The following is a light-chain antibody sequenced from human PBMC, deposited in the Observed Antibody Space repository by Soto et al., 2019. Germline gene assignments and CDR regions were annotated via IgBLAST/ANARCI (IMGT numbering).Light chain of an antibody. J-gene: IGLJ2*01. CDR1: SSDVGSYNL. V-gene: IGLV2-23*03. Sequence: QSALTQPASVSGSPGQSITISCTGTSSDVGSYNLVSWYQQHPGKAPKLMIYEGSKRPSGVSNRFSGSKSGNTASLTISGLQAEDEADDYCCSYAGSSTFERVFGGGTKLTVL. CDR2: EGS. CDR3: CSYAGSSTFERV.